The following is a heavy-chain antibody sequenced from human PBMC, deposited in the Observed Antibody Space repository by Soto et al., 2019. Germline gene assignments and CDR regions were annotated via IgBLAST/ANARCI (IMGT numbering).Heavy chain of an antibody. V-gene: IGHV1-3*01. D-gene: IGHD6-19*01. CDR1: GYTFTSYA. CDR2: INAGNGNT. J-gene: IGHJ4*02. Sequence: ASVKVSCKASGYTFTSYAMHWVRQAPGQRLEWMGWINAGNGNTKYSQKFQGRVTITRDTSASTAYMELSSLRSEDTAVYYCARELRSGWYDYFDYWGQGNMVTVYS. CDR3: ARELRSGWYDYFDY.